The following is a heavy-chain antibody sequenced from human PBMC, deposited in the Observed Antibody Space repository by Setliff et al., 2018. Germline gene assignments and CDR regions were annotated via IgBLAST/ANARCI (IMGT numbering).Heavy chain of an antibody. D-gene: IGHD3-3*01. CDR1: GFSLSTSGVG. CDR3: ARCITIFGVVIPNAFDY. J-gene: IGHJ4*02. CDR2: IYWDDDK. Sequence: VSGPTLVNPTQTLTLTCTFSGFSLSTSGVGVGWIRQPPGKALEWLALIYWDDDKRYSPSLKSRLTITKDTSKNQVVLTMTNMDPVDTATYYCARCITIFGVVIPNAFDYWGQGTLVTVS. V-gene: IGHV2-5*02.